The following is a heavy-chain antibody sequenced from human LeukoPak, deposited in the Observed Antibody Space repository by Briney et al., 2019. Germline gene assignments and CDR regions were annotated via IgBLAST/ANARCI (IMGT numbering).Heavy chain of an antibody. CDR3: ARGPKYCSSTSCPVRYYYYYYMDV. CDR2: INHSGST. CDR1: GGSISSHY. Sequence: SETPSLTCTVSGGSISSHYWSWIRQPPGKGLEWIGEINHSGSTNYNPSLKSRVTISVDTSKNQFSLKLSSVTAADTAVYYCARGPKYCSSTSCPVRYYYYYYMDVWGKGTTVTVSS. V-gene: IGHV4-34*01. D-gene: IGHD2-2*01. J-gene: IGHJ6*03.